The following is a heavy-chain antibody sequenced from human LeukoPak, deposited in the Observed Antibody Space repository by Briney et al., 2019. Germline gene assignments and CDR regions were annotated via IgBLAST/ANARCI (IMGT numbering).Heavy chain of an antibody. J-gene: IGHJ3*02. D-gene: IGHD4-23*01. V-gene: IGHV3-30*04. CDR1: GFTFSSYA. CDR3: ARDRSTVVTDDAFDI. Sequence: GGSLRLSCAASGFTFSSYAMHWVRQAPGRGLEWVAVISYDGSNKYYADSVKGRFTISRDNSKNTLYLQMNSLRAEDTAVYYCARDRSTVVTDDAFDIWGQGTMVTVSS. CDR2: ISYDGSNK.